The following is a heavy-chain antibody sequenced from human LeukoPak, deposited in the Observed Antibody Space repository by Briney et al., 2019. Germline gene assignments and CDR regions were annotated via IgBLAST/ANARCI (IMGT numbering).Heavy chain of an antibody. J-gene: IGHJ4*02. V-gene: IGHV3-23*01. D-gene: IGHD1-1*01. CDR3: TKITTGTANY. CDR2: ISGSADST. Sequence: PGGSLRLSCAASGFTFRNYAMTWVRQAPGKGLEWVSDISGSADSTNYADSVKGRFTISRDNSKNTLYLQMNSLRAEDTAIYYCTKITTGTANYWGQGTLVTVSS. CDR1: GFTFRNYA.